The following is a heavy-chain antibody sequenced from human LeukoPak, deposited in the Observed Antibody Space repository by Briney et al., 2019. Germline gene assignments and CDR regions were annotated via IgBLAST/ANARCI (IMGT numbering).Heavy chain of an antibody. CDR1: GFTFSSYA. J-gene: IGHJ4*02. Sequence: GGSLRLSCAASGFTFSSYAMSWVRQAPGKGPEWVSAISGSGGSTYYAASVKGRFTISRDNSKNTLYLQMNSLRAEDTAVYYCARGVPGTVVYWGQGTLVTVSS. CDR3: ARGVPGTVVY. D-gene: IGHD4-23*01. CDR2: ISGSGGST. V-gene: IGHV3-23*01.